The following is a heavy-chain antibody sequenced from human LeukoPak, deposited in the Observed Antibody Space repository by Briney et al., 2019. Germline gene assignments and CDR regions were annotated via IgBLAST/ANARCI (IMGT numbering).Heavy chain of an antibody. CDR2: ISGSGGST. J-gene: IGHJ3*02. D-gene: IGHD3-22*01. Sequence: GGSLRLSCAASGFRFSSYAISWVRQAPGKGLEWVSAISGSGGSTYYADSVKGRFTISRDNSKNTLYLQMNSLRAEDTAVYYCAKYITMIVVADAFDIWGQGTMVTVSS. CDR3: AKYITMIVVADAFDI. V-gene: IGHV3-23*01. CDR1: GFRFSSYA.